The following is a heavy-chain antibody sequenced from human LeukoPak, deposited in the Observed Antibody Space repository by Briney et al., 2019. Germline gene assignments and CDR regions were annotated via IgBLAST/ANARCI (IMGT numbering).Heavy chain of an antibody. D-gene: IGHD5-24*01. J-gene: IGHJ4*02. CDR3: TRVGYIDEGIDY. CDR1: GFPFSSYW. V-gene: IGHV3-7*04. CDR2: IKQDGSKK. Sequence: GGSLRLSCVASGFPFSSYWMTWVRQAPGEGLEWVANIKQDGSKKSYVDCVKGRFTISRDNAKNSLYLQMNSLRAGDTAIYYCTRVGYIDEGIDYWGQGTLVTVSS.